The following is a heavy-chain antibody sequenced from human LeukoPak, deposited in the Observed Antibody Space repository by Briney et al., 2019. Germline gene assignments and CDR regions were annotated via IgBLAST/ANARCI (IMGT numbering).Heavy chain of an antibody. Sequence: GGSLRLSCAASGFTFSSFTMHWVRQIPGERPEWVSSISGDTTYIYYADSIKGRFTISRDNTNTSLFLQMNSLRAEDTAVYHCATGRSCTSCYLPDYWGQGTLVTVSS. CDR2: ISGDTTYI. D-gene: IGHD2-2*01. J-gene: IGHJ4*02. CDR3: ATGRSCTSCYLPDY. V-gene: IGHV3-21*01. CDR1: GFTFSSFT.